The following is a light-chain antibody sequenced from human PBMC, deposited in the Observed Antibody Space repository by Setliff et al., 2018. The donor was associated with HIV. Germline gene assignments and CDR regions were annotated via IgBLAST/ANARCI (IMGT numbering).Light chain of an antibody. Sequence: QSVLAQPASVSGSPGQSITISCTGTSNDVGSYNLVSWYQLHPGKAPKLMIYEVSKRPSGISNRFSGSKSGNTASLTISGLQAEDEADYYCCSYAGSDTFVVFGTGTKVTVL. CDR2: EVS. CDR3: CSYAGSDTFVV. CDR1: SNDVGSYNL. J-gene: IGLJ1*01. V-gene: IGLV2-23*02.